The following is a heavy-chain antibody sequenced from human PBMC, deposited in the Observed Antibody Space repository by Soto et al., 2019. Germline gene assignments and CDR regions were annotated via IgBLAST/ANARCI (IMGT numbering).Heavy chain of an antibody. J-gene: IGHJ4*02. CDR2: IYYSGST. Sequence: PSETLSLTCTVSGGSISSGGYYWSWIRQHPGKGLEWIGYIYYSGSTYYNPSLKSRVTISVDTSKNQFSLKLSSVTAADTAVYSCARAIFWSGYYAVYYFDYWGQGTLVTVSS. V-gene: IGHV4-31*03. CDR3: ARAIFWSGYYAVYYFDY. CDR1: GGSISSGGYY. D-gene: IGHD3-3*01.